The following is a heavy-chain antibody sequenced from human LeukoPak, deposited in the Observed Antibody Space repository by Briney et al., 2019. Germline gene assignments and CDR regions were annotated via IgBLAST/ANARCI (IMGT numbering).Heavy chain of an antibody. CDR1: GGSINSHY. V-gene: IGHV4-59*11. CDR3: AREEGDYDSGASRYYYYYMDV. D-gene: IGHD3-22*01. J-gene: IGHJ6*03. Sequence: SNTLSLTCTDSGGSINSHYRSWIQQPKEKGLEWIGYIYYSWSTHYNPSLKSRVTISVDTSKNQFSLKLSSVTAADTAVYYCAREEGDYDSGASRYYYYYMDVWGKGTTVTVSS. CDR2: IYYSWST.